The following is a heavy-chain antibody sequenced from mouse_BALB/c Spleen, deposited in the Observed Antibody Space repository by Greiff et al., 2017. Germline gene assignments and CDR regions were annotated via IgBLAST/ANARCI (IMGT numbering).Heavy chain of an antibody. CDR3: ARFITTALAY. J-gene: IGHJ3*01. Sequence: EVKLMESGAELVKPGASVKLSCTASGFNIKDTYMHWVKQRPEQGLEWIGRIDPANGNTKYDPKFQGKATITADTSSNTAYLQLSSLTSEDTAVYYCARFITTALAYWGQGTLVTVSA. CDR2: IDPANGNT. V-gene: IGHV14-3*02. CDR1: GFNIKDTY. D-gene: IGHD1-2*01.